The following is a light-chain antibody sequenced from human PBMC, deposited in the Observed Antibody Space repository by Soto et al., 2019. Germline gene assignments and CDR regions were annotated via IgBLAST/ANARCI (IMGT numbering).Light chain of an antibody. V-gene: IGKV3-15*01. CDR1: QSICTE. CDR3: QQDDNWPRT. J-gene: IGKJ2*02. Sequence: EIVMTQSPATLSLSPGERATLSCRASQSICTELAWYQQKPGQPPSLLIYSASTRSTGVPARFTGSGSGSEFTLTISGLQSEDFAVYYCQQDDNWPRTFGQGTRLEI. CDR2: SAS.